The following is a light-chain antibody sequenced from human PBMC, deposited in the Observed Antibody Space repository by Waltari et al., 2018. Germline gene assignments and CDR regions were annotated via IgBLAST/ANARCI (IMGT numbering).Light chain of an antibody. J-gene: IGLJ1*01. CDR3: CSYAGSYTFI. CDR1: NLDICAYNS. CDR2: DVN. Sequence: QTALTQPRPVSGSPGQSITISCTGTNLDICAYNSVSWYQQHSGTAPKLLIYDVNKRPAGVSDRFSGSKSGNTASLTISGLQAEDEADYYCCSYAGSYTFIFGSGTRLTVL. V-gene: IGLV2-11*01.